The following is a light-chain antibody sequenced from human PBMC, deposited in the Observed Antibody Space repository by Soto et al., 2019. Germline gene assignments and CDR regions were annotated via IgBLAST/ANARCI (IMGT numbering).Light chain of an antibody. V-gene: IGKV2-28*01. CDR3: MQPLQSWT. J-gene: IGKJ1*01. CDR2: LGS. Sequence: VMTQSPLSLPVTPEEPAPISCRSSQSLLHSNGYNYLDWYLQKPGQSPQLLIYLGSNRASGVPDRFSGSGSGTDFTLKISRVEAEDVGVYYCMQPLQSWTFGQGTKVDIK. CDR1: QSLLHSNGYNY.